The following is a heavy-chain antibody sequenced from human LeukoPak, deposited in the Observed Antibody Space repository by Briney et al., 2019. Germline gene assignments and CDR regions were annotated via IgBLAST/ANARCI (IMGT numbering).Heavy chain of an antibody. D-gene: IGHD3-22*01. Sequence: SETLSLTCTVSGGSISSSSYYWGWIRQPPGKGLEWIGSIYYNGSTYYNPSLKSRVTISVDTSNNQFSLKLSSVTAADTAVYYCARRRTRDYYDSSGYYPSFDYWGQGTLVTVSS. J-gene: IGHJ4*02. V-gene: IGHV4-39*01. CDR1: GGSISSSSYY. CDR3: ARRRTRDYYDSSGYYPSFDY. CDR2: IYYNGST.